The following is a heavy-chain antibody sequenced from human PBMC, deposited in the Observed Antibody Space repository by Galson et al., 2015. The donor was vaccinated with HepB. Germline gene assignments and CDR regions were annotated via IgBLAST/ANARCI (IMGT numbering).Heavy chain of an antibody. V-gene: IGHV5-51*03. Sequence: SGAEVKKPGESLKISCKGSGYSFTSYWIGWVRQMPGKGLEWMGIIYPGDSDTRYSPSFQGQVTISADKSISTAYLQWSSLKASDTAMYYCARRGGACSGGSCYMNYYYGMDVWGQGTTVTVSS. D-gene: IGHD2-15*01. J-gene: IGHJ6*02. CDR2: IYPGDSDT. CDR1: GYSFTSYW. CDR3: ARRGGACSGGSCYMNYYYGMDV.